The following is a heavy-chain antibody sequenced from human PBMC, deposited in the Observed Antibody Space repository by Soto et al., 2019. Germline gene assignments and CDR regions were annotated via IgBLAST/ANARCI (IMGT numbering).Heavy chain of an antibody. CDR2: IYYSGST. CDR1: GGSISSSSYY. D-gene: IGHD3-9*01. CDR3: ARCRRYFDWLPDY. V-gene: IGHV4-39*01. Sequence: QLQLQESGPGLVKPSETLSLTCTVSGGSISSSSYYWGWIRQPPGKGLEWIGSIYYSGSTYYNPSLKSRVTISVDTSKNQFSLKLSSVTAADTAVYYCARCRRYFDWLPDYWGQGTLVTVSS. J-gene: IGHJ4*02.